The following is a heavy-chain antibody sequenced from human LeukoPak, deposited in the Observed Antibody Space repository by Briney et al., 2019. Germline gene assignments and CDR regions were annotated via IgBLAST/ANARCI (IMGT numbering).Heavy chain of an antibody. V-gene: IGHV3-21*01. CDR1: GFTFSSYS. D-gene: IGHD6-19*01. CDR3: ARDVGVAVAGTLFDY. J-gene: IGHJ4*02. CDR2: ISSTGTYI. Sequence: GGSLRLSCAASGFTFSSYSMHWVRQAPGKGLEWVSSISSTGTYIYYADSLRGRFTISRDNAKTSLYLQMNNLRAEDTAVYYCARDVGVAVAGTLFDYWGQGTLVTVSS.